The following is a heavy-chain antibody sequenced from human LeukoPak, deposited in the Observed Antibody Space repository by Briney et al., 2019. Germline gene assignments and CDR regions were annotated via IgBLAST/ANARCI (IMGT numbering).Heavy chain of an antibody. D-gene: IGHD3-10*01. Sequence: ASVKVSCKASGYTFTSYDINWVRQAPGQGLEWMGWMNPNSGNTGYAQKFQGRVTMTRNTSISTAYMELSSLRSEDTAVYYCARGFTYYYGSGSYSIDYFDYWGQGTLVTVSS. J-gene: IGHJ4*02. CDR2: MNPNSGNT. V-gene: IGHV1-8*01. CDR1: GYTFTSYD. CDR3: ARGFTYYYGSGSYSIDYFDY.